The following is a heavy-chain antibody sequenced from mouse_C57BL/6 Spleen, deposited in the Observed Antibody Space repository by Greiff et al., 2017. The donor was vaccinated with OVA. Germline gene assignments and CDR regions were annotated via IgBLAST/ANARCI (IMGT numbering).Heavy chain of an antibody. CDR1: GYSITSGYY. J-gene: IGHJ2*01. Sequence: EVKLQESGPGLVKPSQSLSLTCSVTGYSITSGYYWNWIRQFPGNKLEWMGYISYDGSNNYNPSLKNRISITRDTSKNQFFLKLNSVTTEDTATYYCAREEGVITTGNFDYWGQGTTLTVSS. D-gene: IGHD1-1*01. V-gene: IGHV3-6*01. CDR3: AREEGVITTGNFDY. CDR2: ISYDGSN.